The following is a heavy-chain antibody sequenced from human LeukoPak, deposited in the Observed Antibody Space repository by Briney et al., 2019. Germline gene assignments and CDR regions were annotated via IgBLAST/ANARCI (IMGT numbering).Heavy chain of an antibody. CDR2: IYHSGST. Sequence: SETLSLTCAVSGGSISSGGYSWSWIRQPPGKGLKWIGYIYHSGSTYYNPSLKSRVTISADRSKNQFSLKLSSVTAADTAVYYCARVGTAVAGTNYFDYWGQGTLVTVSS. J-gene: IGHJ4*02. V-gene: IGHV4-30-2*01. CDR3: ARVGTAVAGTNYFDY. D-gene: IGHD6-19*01. CDR1: GGSISSGGYS.